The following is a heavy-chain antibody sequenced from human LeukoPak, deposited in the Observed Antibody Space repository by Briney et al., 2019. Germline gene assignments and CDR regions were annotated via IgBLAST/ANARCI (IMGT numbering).Heavy chain of an antibody. V-gene: IGHV4-59*11. CDR1: GGSISSHY. J-gene: IGHJ4*02. D-gene: IGHD1-26*01. Sequence: SSETLSLTCTVSGGSISSHYWSWIRQPPGKGLEWIGYIYYSGSTNYNPSLKSRVTISVDTSKNQFSLKLSSVTAADTAVYYCARVEVGATMDYFDYWGQGTLVTVFS. CDR3: ARVEVGATMDYFDY. CDR2: IYYSGST.